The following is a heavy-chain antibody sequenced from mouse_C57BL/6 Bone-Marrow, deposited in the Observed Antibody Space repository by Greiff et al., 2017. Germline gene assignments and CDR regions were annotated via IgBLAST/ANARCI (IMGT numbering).Heavy chain of an antibody. CDR1: GYTFTSYW. V-gene: IGHV1-55*01. D-gene: IGHD1-1*01. CDR3: ARGSEPVLLRDY. CDR2: IYPGSGST. Sequence: QVQLQQPGAELVKPGASVKMSCKASGYTFTSYWITWVKQRPGQGLEWIGDIYPGSGSTNYNEKFKSKATLTVDTSSSTAYMQLSSLTSEDSAVYYWARGSEPVLLRDYWGQGTTRTVSS. J-gene: IGHJ2*01.